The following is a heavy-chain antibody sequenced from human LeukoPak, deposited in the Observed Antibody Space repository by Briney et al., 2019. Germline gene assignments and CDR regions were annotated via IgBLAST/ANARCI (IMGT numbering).Heavy chain of an antibody. Sequence: GSLRLSCAASGFTFSSYAMSWVRQAPGKGLEWVSAISGSGGSTYYADSVKGRFTISRDNSKNTLYLQMNSLRAEDTAVYYCAKGVGYSGSYYSAFDYWGQGTLVTVSS. D-gene: IGHD1-26*01. CDR2: ISGSGGST. J-gene: IGHJ4*02. CDR3: AKGVGYSGSYYSAFDY. CDR1: GFTFSSYA. V-gene: IGHV3-23*01.